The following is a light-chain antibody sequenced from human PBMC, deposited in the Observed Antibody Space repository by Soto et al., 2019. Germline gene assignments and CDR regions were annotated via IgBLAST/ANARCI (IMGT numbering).Light chain of an antibody. J-gene: IGKJ2*01. CDR3: QQSNSFPYT. CDR2: AAS. CDR1: QPINTW. Sequence: DIQMTQSPSSVSAYVGDIITITCRASQPINTWLAWYQQKPGKAPNLLIYAASTLHRGAPSRFSGRGSGTDFSLTIRNLEPEDFATYYCQQSNSFPYTFGQGTKVEMK. V-gene: IGKV1-12*01.